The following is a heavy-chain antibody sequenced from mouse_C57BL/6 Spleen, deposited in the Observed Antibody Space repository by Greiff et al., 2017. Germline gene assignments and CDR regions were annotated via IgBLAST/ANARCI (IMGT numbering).Heavy chain of an antibody. CDR1: GYAFSSSW. J-gene: IGHJ4*01. CDR3: ARIISCYGGYYAMDY. CDR2: IYPGDGDT. Sequence: QVQLQQSGPELVKPGASVKISCKASGYAFSSSWMNWVKQRPGQGLEWIGRIYPGDGDTNYTRKFKGKATLTADPSSSTAYMQLSSLTSEDSAVYFCARIISCYGGYYAMDYGGQGTSVTVSS. D-gene: IGHD3-2*02. V-gene: IGHV1-82*01.